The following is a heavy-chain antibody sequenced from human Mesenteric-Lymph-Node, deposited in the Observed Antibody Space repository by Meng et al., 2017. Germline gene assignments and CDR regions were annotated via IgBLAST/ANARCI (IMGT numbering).Heavy chain of an antibody. Sequence: SVKVSCKTSGGTFNSHPLSWVRQAPGQGLEWMGGVVPIFGTASYAQKFQGRVTITADEPSTTVYMELSSLRSEDTAVYYCARDGGRYSSSFRTDYWGQGTLVTVSS. D-gene: IGHD6-6*01. CDR1: GGTFNSHP. V-gene: IGHV1-69*13. CDR3: ARDGGRYSSSFRTDY. CDR2: VVPIFGTA. J-gene: IGHJ4*02.